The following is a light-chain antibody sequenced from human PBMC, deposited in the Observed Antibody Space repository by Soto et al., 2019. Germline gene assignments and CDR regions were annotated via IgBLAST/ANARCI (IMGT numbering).Light chain of an antibody. CDR3: QQYINAPQT. V-gene: IGKV4-1*01. Sequence: DIVMTQSPDSLAVSLGERATINCKSSQSVLYSPNNKNYLAWYQQKPGQPPKLLVYWASTRESGVPDRFSGSGSEKDFTLTINSLQDEDVAVYYCQQYINAPQTFGQGTKVEIK. J-gene: IGKJ1*01. CDR2: WAS. CDR1: QSVLYSPNNKNY.